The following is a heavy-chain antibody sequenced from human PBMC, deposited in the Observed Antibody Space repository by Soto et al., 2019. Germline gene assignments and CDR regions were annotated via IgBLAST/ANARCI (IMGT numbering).Heavy chain of an antibody. CDR2: INHSGST. Sequence: SETLSLTCAVYGGSFSGYYWTWIRQPPGTGLEWIGEINHSGSTNYNPSLKSRVTISVDTSKNQFSLKLTSVTAADTAVYYCARDKITGLFDYSGQGSLVTVSS. CDR1: GGSFSGYY. V-gene: IGHV4-34*01. CDR3: ARDKITGLFDY. D-gene: IGHD2-8*02. J-gene: IGHJ4*02.